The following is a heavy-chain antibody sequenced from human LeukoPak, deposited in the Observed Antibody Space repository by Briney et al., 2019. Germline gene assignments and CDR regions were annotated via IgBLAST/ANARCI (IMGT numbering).Heavy chain of an antibody. CDR3: AKGAVPITMVRGVIVYLSGMDV. V-gene: IGHV3-9*01. D-gene: IGHD3-10*01. CDR2: ISWNSGSI. J-gene: IGHJ6*02. CDR1: GFTFDDYA. Sequence: PGRSLRLSCAASGFTFDDYAMHWVRQAPGKGLEWVSGISWNSGSIGYADSVKGRFTISRDNAKNSLYLQMNSLRAEDTALYYCAKGAVPITMVRGVIVYLSGMDVWGQGTTVTVSS.